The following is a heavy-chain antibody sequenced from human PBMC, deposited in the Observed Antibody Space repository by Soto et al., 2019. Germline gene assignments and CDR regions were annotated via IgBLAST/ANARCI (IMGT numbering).Heavy chain of an antibody. CDR2: ISASGGST. D-gene: IGHD3-22*01. Sequence: EGSLRLSCAASGFTFITYGMSWVRQAPGKGLEWVSGISASGGSTYYADSVKGRFTISRDNSQNTLYLQMNSLRAEDTAVYYCAKDSSRYYDSSGYLVYWGQGTLVTVSS. CDR3: AKDSSRYYDSSGYLVY. V-gene: IGHV3-23*01. CDR1: GFTFITYG. J-gene: IGHJ4*02.